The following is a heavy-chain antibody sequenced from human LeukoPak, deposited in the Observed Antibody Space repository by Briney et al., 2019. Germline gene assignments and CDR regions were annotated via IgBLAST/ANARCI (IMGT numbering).Heavy chain of an antibody. J-gene: IGHJ4*02. CDR3: ARAGYYGSGSYLAGDY. V-gene: IGHV3-30*03. CDR2: ISYDGSNK. CDR1: GFTFSSYG. D-gene: IGHD3-10*01. Sequence: GRSLRLSCAASGFTFSSYGMHWVRQAPGKGLEWVAVISYDGSNKYYADSVKGRFTISRDNSKNTLYLQMNSLRAEDTAVYYCARAGYYGSGSYLAGDYWGQGTLVTVSS.